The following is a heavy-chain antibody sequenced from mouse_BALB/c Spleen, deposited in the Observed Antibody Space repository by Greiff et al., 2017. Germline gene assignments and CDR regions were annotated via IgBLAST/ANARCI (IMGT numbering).Heavy chain of an antibody. CDR3: AREGLLRDYAMDY. CDR2: IWGDGST. D-gene: IGHD2-3*01. V-gene: IGHV2-6-7*01. Sequence: QVQLKESGPGLVAPSQSLSITCTVSGFSLTGYGVNWVRQPPGKGLEWLGMIWGDGSTDYNSALKSRLSISKDNSKSQVFVKMNSLQTDDTARYYCAREGLLRDYAMDYWGQGTSVTGSS. CDR1: GFSLTGYG. J-gene: IGHJ4*01.